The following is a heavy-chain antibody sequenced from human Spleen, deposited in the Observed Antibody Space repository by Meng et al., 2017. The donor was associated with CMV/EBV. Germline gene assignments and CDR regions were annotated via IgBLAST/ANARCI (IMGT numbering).Heavy chain of an antibody. Sequence: CDSTSTGGFSWNWIRQHAEKGLESIGYIYSDGRTYYNPSLKSRLTLSLDTPQNQFSLNLISVTAADTAVYYCARGGYTSGSGWFDPWGQGTLVTVSS. J-gene: IGHJ5*02. V-gene: IGHV4-31*02. D-gene: IGHD5-12*01. CDR1: CDSTSTGGFS. CDR2: IYSDGRT. CDR3: ARGGYTSGSGWFDP.